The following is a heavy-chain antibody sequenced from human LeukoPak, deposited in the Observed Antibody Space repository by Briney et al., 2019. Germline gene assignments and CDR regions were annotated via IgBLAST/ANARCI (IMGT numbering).Heavy chain of an antibody. CDR1: GDSISSYY. CDR3: ARHGSVSSGALV. D-gene: IGHD3-22*01. V-gene: IGHV4-59*08. Sequence: PSETLSLTCTVSGDSISSYYWSWIRQPPGKGLEWIGYIFYSGSTNYNPSLKSRVTISVDTSKNQFSLKLSSVTAADTAVYYCARHGSVSSGALVWGQGTLVTVSS. J-gene: IGHJ4*02. CDR2: IFYSGST.